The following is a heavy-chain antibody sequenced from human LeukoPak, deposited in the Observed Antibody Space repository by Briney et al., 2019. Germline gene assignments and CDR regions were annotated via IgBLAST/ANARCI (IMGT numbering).Heavy chain of an antibody. V-gene: IGHV1-2*02. J-gene: IGHJ4*02. CDR1: GYTFTGYY. Sequence: ASVKLSCKASGYTFTGYYLHWVRQAPGPGLELMGWINPNSGGTNYAQKFQGRVTMTRDTSISTAYMELRRLRSDDTAVYYCARDWYGDYFDYWGQGTLVTVSS. CDR3: ARDWYGDYFDY. CDR2: INPNSGGT. D-gene: IGHD4-17*01.